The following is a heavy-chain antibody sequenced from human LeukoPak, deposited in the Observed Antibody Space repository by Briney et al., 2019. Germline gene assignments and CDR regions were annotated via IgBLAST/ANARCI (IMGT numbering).Heavy chain of an antibody. V-gene: IGHV3-23*01. Sequence: GGSLRLSCAASGFSFSSYAMSWVRQAPGKGLEWVSGISGSGGSTYYADSVKGRFTISRDNSKNTLYLQMNSLRSEDTAVYYCARGGRRVVVVAATLDWFDPWGQGTLVTVSS. CDR2: ISGSGGST. D-gene: IGHD2-15*01. J-gene: IGHJ5*02. CDR1: GFSFSSYA. CDR3: ARGGRRVVVVAATLDWFDP.